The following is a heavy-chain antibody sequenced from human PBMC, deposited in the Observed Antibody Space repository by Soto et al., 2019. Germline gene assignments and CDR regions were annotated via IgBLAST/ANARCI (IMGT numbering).Heavy chain of an antibody. CDR2: VFWDDDK. CDR1: GFSLSASGVG. V-gene: IGHV2-5*02. CDR3: AHSFPEGAFEV. Sequence: QITMRESGPTLVKPTQTLTLTCSFSGFSLSASGVGVGWIRQPPGKALEWLALVFWDDDKFYSPPLQSSLTITKDTSKHQVVLTGTNIEPVDTATYYCAHSFPEGAFEVWGQGTMVTVSS. J-gene: IGHJ3*01.